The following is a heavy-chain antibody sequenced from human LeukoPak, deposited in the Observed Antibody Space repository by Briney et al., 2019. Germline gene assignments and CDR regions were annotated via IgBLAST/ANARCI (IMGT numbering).Heavy chain of an antibody. CDR2: ISSSSSYI. D-gene: IGHD3-3*01. V-gene: IGHV3-21*01. J-gene: IGHJ6*02. CDR1: GFTFSSYS. Sequence: GGSLRLYGAASGFTFSSYSMNWVRQAPGKGLEWVSSISSSSSYIYYADSVKGRFTISRDNAKNSLYLQMNSLRAEDTAVYYCARERVVAGYYYYGMDVWGQGTTVTVSS. CDR3: ARERVVAGYYYYGMDV.